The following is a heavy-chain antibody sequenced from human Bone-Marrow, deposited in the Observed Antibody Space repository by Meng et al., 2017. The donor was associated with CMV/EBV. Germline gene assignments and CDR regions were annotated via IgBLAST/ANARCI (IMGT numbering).Heavy chain of an antibody. Sequence: WVRQAPGKGLEWVGRIKSKTDGGTTDYAAPVKGRFTISRDDSKNTLYLQMNSLKTEDTAVYYCTTDGIVVVPAAIDYWGQGPLVTVSS. CDR2: IKSKTDGGTT. V-gene: IGHV3-15*01. J-gene: IGHJ4*02. CDR3: TTDGIVVVPAAIDY. D-gene: IGHD2-2*02.